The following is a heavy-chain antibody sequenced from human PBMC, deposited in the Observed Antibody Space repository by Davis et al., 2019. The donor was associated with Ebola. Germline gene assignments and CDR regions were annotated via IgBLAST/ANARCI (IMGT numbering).Heavy chain of an antibody. CDR1: GGTFSSYA. Sequence: AASVKVSCKASGGTFSSYAISWVRQAPGQGLEWMGGIIPIFGTANYAQKFQGRVTITADKSTSTAYMELSSLRSEDTAVYYCARDGTDYDSSGYYWGQGTLVTVSS. J-gene: IGHJ4*02. CDR3: ARDGTDYDSSGYY. V-gene: IGHV1-69*06. CDR2: IIPIFGTA. D-gene: IGHD3-22*01.